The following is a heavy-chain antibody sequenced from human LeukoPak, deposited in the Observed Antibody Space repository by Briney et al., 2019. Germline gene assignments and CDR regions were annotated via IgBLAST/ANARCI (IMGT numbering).Heavy chain of an antibody. CDR3: ARHGWEPYFFRAFNWFDP. J-gene: IGHJ5*02. CDR1: GGSFSGYY. V-gene: IGHV4-34*01. D-gene: IGHD1-26*01. CDR2: INHSGST. Sequence: PSETLSLTCAVYGGSFSGYYWSWIRQPPGKGLEWIGEINHSGSTNYNPSLKSRVTISVDTSKNQFSLKLSSVTAADTAVYYCARHGWEPYFFRAFNWFDPWGQGTLVTVSS.